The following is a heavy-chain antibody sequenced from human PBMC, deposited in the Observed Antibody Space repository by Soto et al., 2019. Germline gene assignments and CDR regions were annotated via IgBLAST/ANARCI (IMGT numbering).Heavy chain of an antibody. J-gene: IGHJ6*02. CDR2: IFSNDEK. CDR3: ARILVGSSWYVYYYGMDV. D-gene: IGHD6-13*01. Sequence: QVTLKESGPVLVKPTETLTLTCTVSGFSLSNARMGVSWIRQPPGKALEWLAHIFSNDEKSYSTSLKSRLTISKDNANSQVVLTMTTMDPVDTATYYCARILVGSSWYVYYYGMDVWGQGTTVTVSS. V-gene: IGHV2-26*01. CDR1: GFSLSNARMG.